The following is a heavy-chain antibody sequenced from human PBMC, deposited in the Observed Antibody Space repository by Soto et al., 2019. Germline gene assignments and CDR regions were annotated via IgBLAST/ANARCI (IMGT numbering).Heavy chain of an antibody. CDR1: GGSISGHY. V-gene: IGHV4-59*11. CDR2: ISYSGST. D-gene: IGHD6-13*01. CDR3: ARDRQQLVFENWFDP. J-gene: IGHJ5*02. Sequence: SETLSLTCTVSGGSISGHYWSWIRQPPGKGLQYIGYISYSGSTNYNPSLKSRVTISVDTSNNQFSLRLSSVTAADTAVYYCARDRQQLVFENWFDPWGQGTLVTVSS.